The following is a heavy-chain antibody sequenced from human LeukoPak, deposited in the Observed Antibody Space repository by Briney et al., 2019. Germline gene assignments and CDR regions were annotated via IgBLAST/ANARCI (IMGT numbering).Heavy chain of an antibody. V-gene: IGHV3-11*01. CDR1: GFTFSDYY. Sequence: GGSLRLSCAASGFTFSDYYMSWIRQAPGKGLEWVSYISSSGSTIYYADSVKGRFTISRDNAKNSLYLQMNSLKTEDTAVYYCARVQPRYTNSWSFDYWGRGTLVTVSS. J-gene: IGHJ4*02. CDR2: ISSSGSTI. D-gene: IGHD6-13*01. CDR3: ARVQPRYTNSWSFDY.